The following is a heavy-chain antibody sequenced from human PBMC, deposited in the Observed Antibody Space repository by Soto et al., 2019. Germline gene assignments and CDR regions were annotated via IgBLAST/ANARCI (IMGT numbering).Heavy chain of an antibody. CDR3: ARHPSGALELPLDSFEY. J-gene: IGHJ1*01. V-gene: IGHV4-39*01. Sequence: PSETLSLTCTVSGGSISSSSYYWGWIRQPPGKGLEWIGSIYYSWSTYYNPSLKSRVTISVDTSKNQFSMKLSSVTAAHTAVYRCARHPSGALELPLDSFEY. CDR1: GGSISSSSYY. CDR2: IYYSWST. D-gene: IGHD1-7*01.